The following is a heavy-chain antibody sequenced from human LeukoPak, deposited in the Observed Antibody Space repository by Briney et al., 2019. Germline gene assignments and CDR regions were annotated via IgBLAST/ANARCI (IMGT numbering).Heavy chain of an antibody. J-gene: IGHJ5*02. Sequence: SETLSLTCTVSGVSISSSNSYWGWIRQPPGKGLEWIGSIYYSGNTYYNPSLKSRVTISADTSKDQFSLKLSSITAADTAFYYCARPPGIAAAWFDPWGQGTLVTVSS. CDR2: IYYSGNT. CDR3: ARPPGIAAAWFDP. CDR1: GVSISSSNSY. V-gene: IGHV4-39*01. D-gene: IGHD6-13*01.